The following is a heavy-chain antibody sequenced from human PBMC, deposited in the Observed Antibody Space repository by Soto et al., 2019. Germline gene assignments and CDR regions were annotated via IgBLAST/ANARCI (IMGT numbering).Heavy chain of an antibody. V-gene: IGHV1-69*12. J-gene: IGHJ4*02. Sequence: QVQLVQSGAEVNKPGSSVKVSCKTSGVTFNISWVRQAPGLGLEWMGGNIPLFGTPNYALKFQGRLTIFADESPXTXYLXLSSLRSDDTAVYYCVTIGHYYDSAGYYYERGFCYWGQGTLVTVSA. CDR2: NIPLFGTP. CDR3: VTIGHYYDSAGYYYERGFCY. CDR1: GVTFN. D-gene: IGHD3-22*01.